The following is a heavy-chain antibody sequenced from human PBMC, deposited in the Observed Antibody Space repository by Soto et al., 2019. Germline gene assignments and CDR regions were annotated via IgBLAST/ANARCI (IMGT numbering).Heavy chain of an antibody. D-gene: IGHD6-19*01. J-gene: IGHJ5*02. V-gene: IGHV4-59*01. CDR3: ARDDGLAVAGYHWFDP. Sequence: SETLSLTCTVSGGAISNYYWSWIRQPPGKGLEWIGNIYYSGSTNYNPSLKSRVTISVDTSKNQFSLKLSSVTAADTAVYYCARDDGLAVAGYHWFDPWGQGTQVTVS. CDR1: GGAISNYY. CDR2: IYYSGST.